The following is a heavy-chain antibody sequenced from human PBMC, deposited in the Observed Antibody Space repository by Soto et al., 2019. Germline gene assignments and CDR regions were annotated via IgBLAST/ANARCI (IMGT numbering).Heavy chain of an antibody. CDR1: GFTFSNAW. CDR3: TTGIAALQGDYYYYYGMDV. J-gene: IGHJ6*02. Sequence: EVQLVESGGGLVKPGGSLRLSCAASGFTFSNAWMSWVRQAPGKGLEWVGRIKSKTDGGTTDYAAPVKGRFTISRDDSKNTLYLQMNSLKTEDTAVYCCTTGIAALQGDYYYYYGMDVWGQGTTVTVSS. V-gene: IGHV3-15*01. CDR2: IKSKTDGGTT. D-gene: IGHD6-6*01.